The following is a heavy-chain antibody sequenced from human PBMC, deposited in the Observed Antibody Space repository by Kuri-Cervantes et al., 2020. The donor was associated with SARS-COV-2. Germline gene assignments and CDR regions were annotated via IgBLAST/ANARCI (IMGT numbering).Heavy chain of an antibody. CDR1: GGSISSYY. J-gene: IGHJ6*03. V-gene: IGHV4-4*07. D-gene: IGHD6-13*01. CDR3: AGALISSSWAYYMDV. CDR2: IYTSGST. Sequence: GSLRLSSSAAGGSISSYYWSWIRQPAGKGLEWIGRIYTSGSTNYNPSLKSRVTISVDTSKNQFSLKLSSVTAADTAVYYCAGALISSSWAYYMDVWGKGTTVTVSS.